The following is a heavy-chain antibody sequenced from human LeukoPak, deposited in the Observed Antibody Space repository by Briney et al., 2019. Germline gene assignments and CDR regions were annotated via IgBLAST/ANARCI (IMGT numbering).Heavy chain of an antibody. CDR2: IYYSGST. CDR3: ARRVKIRNYDSNYYYYYMDV. Sequence: SETLSLTCTVSGGSISSSSYYWGWIRQPPGKGLEWIGSIYYSGSTYYNPSLKSRVTISVDTSKNQFSLKLSSVTAADTAVYYCARRVKIRNYDSNYYYYYMDVWGKGTTVTVSS. J-gene: IGHJ6*03. V-gene: IGHV4-39*01. CDR1: GGSISSSSYY. D-gene: IGHD1-7*01.